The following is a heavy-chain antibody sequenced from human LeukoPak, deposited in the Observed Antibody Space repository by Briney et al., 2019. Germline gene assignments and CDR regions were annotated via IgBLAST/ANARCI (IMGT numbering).Heavy chain of an antibody. CDR3: ARDQAVGGPIDY. J-gene: IGHJ4*02. CDR1: GFTFSSYG. V-gene: IGHV3-33*01. Sequence: GGSLRLSCAASGFTFSSYGMHWVRQAPGKGLEWVAVIWYDGSNKYYADSVEGRFTISRDNSKNTLYLQMNSLRAEDTAVYYCARDQAVGGPIDYWGQGTLVTVSS. CDR2: IWYDGSNK. D-gene: IGHD3-16*01.